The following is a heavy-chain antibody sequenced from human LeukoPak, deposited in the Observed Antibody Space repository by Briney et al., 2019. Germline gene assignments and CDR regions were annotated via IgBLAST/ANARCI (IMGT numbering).Heavy chain of an antibody. J-gene: IGHJ5*02. V-gene: IGHV1-2*02. D-gene: IGHD3-10*01. CDR3: ARGDYYGSPKVVAA. CDR1: GYTFTDYY. Sequence: ASVNVSCKASGYTFTDYYINWVRQAPGQGLEWVGWINPNNGDTNYAQKFQDRVTMTRETSISTAYIELNFLRSDDTAVFYCARGDYYGSPKVVAAWGQGTLVTVSS. CDR2: INPNNGDT.